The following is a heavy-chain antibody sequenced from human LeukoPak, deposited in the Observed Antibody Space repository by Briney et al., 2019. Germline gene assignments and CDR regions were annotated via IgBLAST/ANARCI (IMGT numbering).Heavy chain of an antibody. CDR3: ARGIAAAIEYFQR. CDR1: GFTFSDYY. J-gene: IGHJ1*01. Sequence: GGSLRLSCAASGFTFSDYYMSWIRQAPGKGLEWVSYISSSGYTIYYADSVKGRFTISRDNAKNSLFLQMNSLRAEDTAVYYCARGIAAAIEYFQRWGQGTLVTVSS. CDR2: ISSSGYTI. D-gene: IGHD6-13*01. V-gene: IGHV3-11*01.